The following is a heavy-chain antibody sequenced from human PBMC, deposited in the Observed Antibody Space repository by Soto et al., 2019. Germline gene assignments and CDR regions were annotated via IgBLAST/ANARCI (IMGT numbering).Heavy chain of an antibody. V-gene: IGHV4-34*01. J-gene: IGHJ4*02. CDR1: GESFSGYY. CDR2: INHSGST. Sequence: QVQLQQWGAGLLKPSETLSLTCAVYGESFSGYYWSWIRQPPGKGLEWIGEINHSGSTNYNPSLKSRVTISVDTSKNQFSLKLSSVTAADTAVYYCARVPYFDWLSLYYFDYWGQGTLVTVSS. D-gene: IGHD3-9*01. CDR3: ARVPYFDWLSLYYFDY.